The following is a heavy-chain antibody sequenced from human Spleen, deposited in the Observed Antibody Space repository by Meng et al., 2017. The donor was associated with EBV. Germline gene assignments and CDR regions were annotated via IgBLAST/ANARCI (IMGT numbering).Heavy chain of an antibody. D-gene: IGHD3-16*01. V-gene: IGHV4-4*02. CDR1: GCSISSSNW. J-gene: IGHJ5*02. Sequence: QAQLQEPGPGLVKPSGTLSLTCAVSGCSISSSNWWNWVRQAPGKGLEWIGEIYHSGSTSYNPSLESRVTISIDKSKNQVSLKLTSVTAADTAVYYCAQRERWGLDPWGQGTLVTVSS. CDR3: AQRERWGLDP. CDR2: IYHSGST.